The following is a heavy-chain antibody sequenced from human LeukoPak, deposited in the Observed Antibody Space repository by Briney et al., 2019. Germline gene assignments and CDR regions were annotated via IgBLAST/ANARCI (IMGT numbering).Heavy chain of an antibody. CDR2: INPSGGST. J-gene: IGHJ5*02. Sequence: ASVKVSCKASGYTFTSYYMHWVRQAPGQGLEWMGIINPSGGSTSYAQKFQGRVTMTRDTSTSTVYMELSSLRSEDTAVYNCARDVGGTMIVVARFDPWGQGTLVTVSS. D-gene: IGHD3-22*01. V-gene: IGHV1-46*01. CDR3: ARDVGGTMIVVARFDP. CDR1: GYTFTSYY.